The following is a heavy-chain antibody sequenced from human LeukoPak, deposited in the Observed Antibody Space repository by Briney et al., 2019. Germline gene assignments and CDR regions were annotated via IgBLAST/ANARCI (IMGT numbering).Heavy chain of an antibody. CDR1: GYTFIGYY. V-gene: IGHV1-18*04. CDR2: ISAYNGNT. D-gene: IGHD1-26*01. Sequence: GASVKVSCKASGYTFIGYYIHWVRQAPGQGLEWMGWISAYNGNTNYPQKLQGRVTMTTDTSTTIVYMELRTLRSDDTAVYCCARDREGPYYFGMDVWGQGTSVTVSS. CDR3: ARDREGPYYFGMDV. J-gene: IGHJ6*02.